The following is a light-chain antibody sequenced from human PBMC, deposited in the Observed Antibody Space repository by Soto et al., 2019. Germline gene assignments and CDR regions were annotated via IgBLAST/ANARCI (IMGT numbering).Light chain of an antibody. J-gene: IGKJ5*01. V-gene: IGKV4-1*01. CDR3: LQYYSTPGT. CDR2: WAS. Sequence: DFVMTQSPDSLAVSLGERATINCKSSQSVLSSSNNKNYLAWYQQKPGQPPKLLIYWASTRESGVPDRFSGSGSETDFTLTISSLQAEDVAVYSCLQYYSTPGTFGQGTRLEIK. CDR1: QSVLSSSNNKNY.